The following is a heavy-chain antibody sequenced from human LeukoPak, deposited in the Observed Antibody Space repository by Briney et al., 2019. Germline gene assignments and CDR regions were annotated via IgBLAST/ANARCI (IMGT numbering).Heavy chain of an antibody. D-gene: IGHD6-13*01. CDR1: GFTFSSYA. Sequence: GGSLRLPCAASGFTFSSYAMSWVRQAPGKGLEWVSAISGSGGSTYYADSVKGRFTISRDNSKNTLYLQMNSLRAEDTAVYYCAKGKKFIAAAGSDMDVWGKGTTVTVSS. J-gene: IGHJ6*03. CDR2: ISGSGGST. V-gene: IGHV3-23*01. CDR3: AKGKKFIAAAGSDMDV.